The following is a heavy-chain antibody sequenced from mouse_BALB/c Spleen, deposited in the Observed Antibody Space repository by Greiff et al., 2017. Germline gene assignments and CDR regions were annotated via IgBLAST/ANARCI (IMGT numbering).Heavy chain of an antibody. V-gene: IGHV1-62-2*01. CDR3: ARPGRYDAWFAY. CDR2: FYPGSGSI. CDR1: GYTFTEYI. Sequence: VQLQQSGAGLVKPGASVKLSCKASGYTFTEYIIHWVKQRSGQGLEWIGWFYPGSGSIKFNEKFKDKATLTADKSSSTVYMELSRLTSEDSAVYYCARPGRYDAWFAYWGQGTLVTVSA. J-gene: IGHJ3*01. D-gene: IGHD2-14*01.